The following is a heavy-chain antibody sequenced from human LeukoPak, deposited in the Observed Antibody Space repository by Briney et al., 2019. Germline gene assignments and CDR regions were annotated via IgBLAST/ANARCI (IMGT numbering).Heavy chain of an antibody. J-gene: IGHJ6*04. D-gene: IGHD3-16*01. CDR2: IYYSGST. Sequence: SETLSLTCTVSGGSISSSSYYWGWIRQPPGKGLEWIGSIYYSGSTYYNPSLKSRVTISVDTSKNQFSLKLSSVIAADTAVYYCARARRGFVWGKGTTVTVSS. V-gene: IGHV4-39*07. CDR1: GGSISSSSYY. CDR3: ARARRGFV.